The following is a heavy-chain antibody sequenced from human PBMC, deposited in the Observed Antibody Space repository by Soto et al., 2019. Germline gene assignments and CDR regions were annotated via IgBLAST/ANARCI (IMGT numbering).Heavy chain of an antibody. CDR1: GSTFSSYG. Sequence: EVQVVESGGGLVKPGGSLRLSCTASGSTFSSYGMHWVRQAPGKGLEWVSSISNSGNYIYYADSVKGRFTISRDKLKNSLYLQMNSLRAEYTGVYFGGRDESAGSSTKYWGQGTLVTVSS. V-gene: IGHV3-21*01. CDR3: GRDESAGSSTKY. CDR2: ISNSGNYI. J-gene: IGHJ4*02. D-gene: IGHD2-2*01.